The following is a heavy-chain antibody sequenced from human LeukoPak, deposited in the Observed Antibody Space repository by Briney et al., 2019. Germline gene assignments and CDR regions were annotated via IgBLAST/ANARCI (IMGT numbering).Heavy chain of an antibody. J-gene: IGHJ4*02. CDR2: MSHSRNS. Sequence: PSETLSLTCKVSGYSISSGYYWAWIRQPPGKGLECIGTMSHSRNSYYSPSLKSRVTISEESSKNQFSLKLKSVTAADTAVYYCAREQASYGGRFDYWGQGTLVAVSS. D-gene: IGHD1-26*01. CDR3: AREQASYGGRFDY. V-gene: IGHV4-38-2*02. CDR1: GYSISSGYY.